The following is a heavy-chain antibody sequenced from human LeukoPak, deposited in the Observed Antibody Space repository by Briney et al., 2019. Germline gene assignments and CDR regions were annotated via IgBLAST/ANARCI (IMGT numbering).Heavy chain of an antibody. J-gene: IGHJ4*02. CDR1: GYTFTGYF. CDR3: ARDPWRRYFDWFTQIDY. D-gene: IGHD3-9*01. V-gene: IGHV1-2*02. CDR2: INPNSGGT. Sequence: ASVKVSCKASGYTFTGYFMHWVRQAPGQGLEWMGWINPNSGGTNYAQKFQGRVTVTRDTSISTAYMELSRLRSDDTAVYYCARDPWRRYFDWFTQIDYWGQGTLVTVSS.